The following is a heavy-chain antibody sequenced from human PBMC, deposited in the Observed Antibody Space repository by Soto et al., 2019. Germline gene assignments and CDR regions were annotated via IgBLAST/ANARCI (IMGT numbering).Heavy chain of an antibody. V-gene: IGHV4-34*01. CDR2: INHSGST. CDR3: ARGGSTIFGVVMYYYYYGMDV. Sequence: SETLSLTCAVYGGSFSGYYWSWIRQPPGKGLEWNGEINHSGSTNYSPSLKSRGTISVDTSKNQCSLKLSSVTVADTAVYYCARGGSTIFGVVMYYYYYGMDVWGQGTMVTVSS. CDR1: GGSFSGYY. J-gene: IGHJ6*02. D-gene: IGHD3-3*01.